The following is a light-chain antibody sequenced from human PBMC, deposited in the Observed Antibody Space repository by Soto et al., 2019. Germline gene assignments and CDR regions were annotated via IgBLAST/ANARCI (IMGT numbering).Light chain of an antibody. V-gene: IGLV3-25*03. CDR3: QSADSSGTYVV. CDR2: KDS. J-gene: IGLJ2*01. CDR1: ALPKQY. Sequence: SYELTQPPSVSVSPGQTARITCSGDALPKQYAYWYQQKPGQAPVLVKYKDSERPSGIPERFSGSSSGTTVTLTISGVQAEDDAVYYCQSADSSGTYVVFGGGTKLTVL.